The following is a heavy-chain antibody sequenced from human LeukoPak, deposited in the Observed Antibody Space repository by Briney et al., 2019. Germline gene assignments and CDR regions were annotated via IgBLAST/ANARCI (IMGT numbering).Heavy chain of an antibody. CDR3: ARMKGSSSWYFWFDP. CDR2: TFSSGST. J-gene: IGHJ5*02. CDR1: GGSFSDYY. D-gene: IGHD2-2*01. Sequence: SETLSLTCTVSGGSFSDYYWSWIRQPPGKGLEWIGNTFSSGSTNYNPSLKSRISISVDTSKNQFSLKLSSVTAADTAIYYCARMKGSSSWYFWFDPWGQGTLVTASS. V-gene: IGHV4-59*01.